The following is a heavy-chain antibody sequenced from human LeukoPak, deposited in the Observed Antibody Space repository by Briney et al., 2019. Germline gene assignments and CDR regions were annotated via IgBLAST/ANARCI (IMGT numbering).Heavy chain of an antibody. Sequence: GGSLRLSCAASGFTFSSYSMNWVRQAPGKGLEWVSSISSSSSYIYYADSVKGRFTISRDNAKNSLYLQMNSLRAEDTAVYYCARVGTGYYCDSSGSCADWGQGTLVTVSS. CDR2: ISSSSSYI. D-gene: IGHD3-22*01. CDR1: GFTFSSYS. J-gene: IGHJ4*02. V-gene: IGHV3-21*01. CDR3: ARVGTGYYCDSSGSCAD.